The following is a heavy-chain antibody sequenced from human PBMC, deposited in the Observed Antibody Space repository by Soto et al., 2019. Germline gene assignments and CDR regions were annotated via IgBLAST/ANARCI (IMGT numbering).Heavy chain of an antibody. D-gene: IGHD3-10*01. CDR3: ATRGGGGGY. J-gene: IGHJ4*02. CDR2: IYSGGYT. V-gene: IGHV3-53*01. Sequence: EVQLVESGGGLIQPGGSLRLSCAVSGFTVSNNYMSWVRQAPGKGLEGVSVIYSGGYTAYGDSVKGRFTISRDNSKNKLYIQMNDLRAGARGLFYWATRGGGGGYWGQGTLVTVSS. CDR1: GFTVSNNY.